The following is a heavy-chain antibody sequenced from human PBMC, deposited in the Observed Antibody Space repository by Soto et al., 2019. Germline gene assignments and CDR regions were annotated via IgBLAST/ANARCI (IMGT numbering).Heavy chain of an antibody. V-gene: IGHV3-33*01. CDR2: IWYDGSNK. CDR1: GFTFSSYG. D-gene: IGHD3-10*01. CDR3: ARDGYYYGSGSYYIHNWFDP. J-gene: IGHJ5*02. Sequence: PGGSLRLSCAASGFTFSSYGMHWVRQAPGKGLEWVAVIWYDGSNKYYADSVKGRFTISRDNSKNTLYLQMNSLRAEDTAVYYCARDGYYYGSGSYYIHNWFDPWGQGTLVTVSS.